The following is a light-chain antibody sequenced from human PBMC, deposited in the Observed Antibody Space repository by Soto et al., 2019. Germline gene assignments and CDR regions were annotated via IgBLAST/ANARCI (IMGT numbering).Light chain of an antibody. Sequence: QSALTQPPSVSGAPGQRVTISCTGSSSNIGAGYDVHWYQQLPGTAPKLLIYGNSNRPSGVPDRFSGSKCGTSASLAITGIQAEDEADYYCQSYDSSLSGNYVFGTGTKSPS. J-gene: IGLJ1*01. CDR2: GNS. CDR1: SSNIGAGYD. CDR3: QSYDSSLSGNYV. V-gene: IGLV1-40*01.